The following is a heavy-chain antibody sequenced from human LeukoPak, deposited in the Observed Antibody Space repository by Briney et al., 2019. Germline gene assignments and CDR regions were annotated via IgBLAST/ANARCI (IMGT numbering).Heavy chain of an antibody. D-gene: IGHD6-13*01. J-gene: IGHJ4*02. CDR2: IYYSGST. CDR1: GGSISSGGYY. Sequence: SETLSLTCTVSGGSISSGGYYWSWIRQHPGKGLEWIGYIYYSGSTYYNPSLKSRVTISVDTSKNQFSLKLSSVTAADTAVYYCASLPAGTWVIFDYWGQGTLVTVSS. V-gene: IGHV4-31*03. CDR3: ASLPAGTWVIFDY.